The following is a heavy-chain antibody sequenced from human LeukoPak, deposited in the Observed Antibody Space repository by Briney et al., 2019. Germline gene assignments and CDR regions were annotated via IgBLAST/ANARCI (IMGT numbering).Heavy chain of an antibody. CDR3: ARTQINLIVLD. V-gene: IGHV4-39*07. D-gene: IGHD3-22*01. J-gene: IGHJ4*02. Sequence: TSETLSLTCTVSGGSISSSGYYWDWIRQPPGKGLEWIGSVYYSGSTNYNPSLKSRITISVDTSKNEFSLKLTSVTAADTAVYYCARTQINLIVLDWGQGTLVTVSS. CDR1: GGSISSSGYY. CDR2: VYYSGST.